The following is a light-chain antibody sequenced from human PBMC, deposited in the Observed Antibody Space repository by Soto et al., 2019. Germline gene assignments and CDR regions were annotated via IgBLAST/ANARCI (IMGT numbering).Light chain of an antibody. CDR2: AAS. V-gene: IGKV1-17*01. CDR1: QGIRND. J-gene: IGKJ4*01. Sequence: DIQMTHSPSSLSASVLYIVTITFRSSQGIRNDLGWYQQKPGKAPKRLIYAASSLQSGVPSRFSGSGSGTEFTLTISSLQPEDFGVYYCQQSSNWPPVNFGGGTKVDIK. CDR3: QQSSNWPPVN.